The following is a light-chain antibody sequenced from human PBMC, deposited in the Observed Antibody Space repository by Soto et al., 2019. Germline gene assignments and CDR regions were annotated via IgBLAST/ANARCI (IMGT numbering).Light chain of an antibody. J-gene: IGLJ2*01. CDR3: CSYAGTNTVVV. Sequence: QSALTQPRSVSGSPGQSVTLSCTGTSSDVGGYNYVSWYQQHPGKAPKLIISDVTERPSGVPDRFSGSKSGNTASPTISWLQAEDEADYYCCSYAGTNTVVVFGGGTKLTVL. CDR1: SSDVGGYNY. V-gene: IGLV2-11*01. CDR2: DVT.